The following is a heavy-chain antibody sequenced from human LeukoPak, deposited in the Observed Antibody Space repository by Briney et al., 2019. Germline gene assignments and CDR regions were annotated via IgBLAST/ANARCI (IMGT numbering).Heavy chain of an antibody. J-gene: IGHJ6*03. CDR2: IFSNGVNK. Sequence: GTSLRLSCAASGFTLGYHGMHWVRQAPGKGLEWVAIIFSNGVNKYYADSLKGRSTISRDTSKNTLFLEMESLRTEGTAVYYCARHRGSIFEGYMDVWGKGTTVTVSS. CDR3: ARHRGSIFEGYMDV. V-gene: IGHV3-33*01. D-gene: IGHD3-9*01. CDR1: GFTLGYHG.